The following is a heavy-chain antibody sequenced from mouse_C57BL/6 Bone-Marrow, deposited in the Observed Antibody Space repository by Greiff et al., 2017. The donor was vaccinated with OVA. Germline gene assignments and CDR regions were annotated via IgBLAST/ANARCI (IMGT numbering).Heavy chain of an antibody. D-gene: IGHD2-4*01. J-gene: IGHJ3*01. Sequence: VQVVESGGGLVKPGGSLKLSCAASGFPFSDYGMHWVRQAPEKGLEWVAYISSGSSTIYYADTVKGRFTISRDNAKNTLFLQMTSLRSEDTAMYYCARPIYYDYAWFAYWGQGTLVTVSA. CDR1: GFPFSDYG. CDR3: ARPIYYDYAWFAY. CDR2: ISSGSSTI. V-gene: IGHV5-17*01.